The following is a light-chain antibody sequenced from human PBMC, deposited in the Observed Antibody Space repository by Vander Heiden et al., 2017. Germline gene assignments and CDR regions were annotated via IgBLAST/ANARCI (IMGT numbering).Light chain of an antibody. Sequence: DIVMTQSPLSLPVTPGEPASISCRSSQSLLHSNGYNYLDWYLQKPGQSPQLLIYLGSNRASGVPDRFSGSGSGTDFTLKISRVEAEDVGVYYCRQALQTLYTFGQWTKLEIK. V-gene: IGKV2-28*01. J-gene: IGKJ2*01. CDR1: QSLLHSNGYNY. CDR2: LGS. CDR3: RQALQTLYT.